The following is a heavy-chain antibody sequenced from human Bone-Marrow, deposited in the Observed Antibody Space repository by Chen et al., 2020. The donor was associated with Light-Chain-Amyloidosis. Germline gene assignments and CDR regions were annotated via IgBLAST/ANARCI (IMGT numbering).Heavy chain of an antibody. CDR3: ARGNLDNGHRGFDY. D-gene: IGHD2-8*01. CDR2: IYYSGST. Sequence: QVRLQESGPGLVKPSQTLSLTCTVSGGSIHRGGYYWPWIRQYPGKGLEFIGYIYYSGSTYYNPSLKTPVTISLDTSKNQFSLDLSSVTAADTAVYFCARGNLDNGHRGFDYWGLGILVTVSS. J-gene: IGHJ4*02. V-gene: IGHV4-31*01. CDR1: GGSIHRGGYY.